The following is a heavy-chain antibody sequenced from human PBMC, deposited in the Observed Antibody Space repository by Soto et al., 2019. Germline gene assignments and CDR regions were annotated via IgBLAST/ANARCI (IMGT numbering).Heavy chain of an antibody. D-gene: IGHD6-6*01. V-gene: IGHV4-34*01. CDR2: INHSGST. J-gene: IGHJ4*02. CDR1: GGSFSGYY. CDR3: ARAGRIAARRVFDH. Sequence: SETLSLTCAVYGGSFSGYYWSWIRQPPGKGLEWIGEINHSGSTNYNPSLKSRVTISVDTSKNQFSLKLSSVTAADTAVYYCARAGRIAARRVFDHWGQGTLVTVSS.